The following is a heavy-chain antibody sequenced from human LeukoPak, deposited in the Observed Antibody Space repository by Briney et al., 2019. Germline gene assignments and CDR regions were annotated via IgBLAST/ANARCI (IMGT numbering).Heavy chain of an antibody. Sequence: SETLSLTCTVSGDSISSYYWSWIRQPAGKGLEWIGHIHPSGSTNYNPSLKSRVTLSVDTSKNQFSLKLSSVTAADTAVYYCARGPPPDFDYWGRGTLVTVSS. V-gene: IGHV4-4*07. J-gene: IGHJ4*02. CDR1: GDSISSYY. CDR2: IHPSGST. CDR3: ARGPPPDFDY.